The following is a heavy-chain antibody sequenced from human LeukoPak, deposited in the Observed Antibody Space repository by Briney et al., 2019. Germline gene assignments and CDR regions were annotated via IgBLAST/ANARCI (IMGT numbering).Heavy chain of an antibody. V-gene: IGHV1-24*01. CDR1: GYTLTELS. Sequence: ASVKVSCKVSGYTLTELSMHWVRQAPGKGHEWMGGFDPEDGETIYAPKFQGRVTMTEDTSTDTAYMELSSLRSEDTAVYYCATGRDKYYDILTGYYWRLDYWGQGTLVTVSS. J-gene: IGHJ4*02. CDR3: ATGRDKYYDILTGYYWRLDY. D-gene: IGHD3-9*01. CDR2: FDPEDGET.